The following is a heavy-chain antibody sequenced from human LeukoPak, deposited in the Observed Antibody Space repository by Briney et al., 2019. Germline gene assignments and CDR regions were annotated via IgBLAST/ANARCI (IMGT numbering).Heavy chain of an antibody. V-gene: IGHV3-21*01. D-gene: IGHD6-13*01. CDR2: ISSSSSYI. CDR3: ARDFFPVPAHSSSWYRPRVKYYYGMDV. J-gene: IGHJ6*02. Sequence: GGSLRLSCAASGFTFSSYSMNWVRQAPGKGLEWVSSISSSSSYIYYADSVKGRFTISRDNAKNSLYLQMNSLRAEDTAVYYCARDFFPVPAHSSSWYRPRVKYYYGMDVWGQGTTVTVSS. CDR1: GFTFSSYS.